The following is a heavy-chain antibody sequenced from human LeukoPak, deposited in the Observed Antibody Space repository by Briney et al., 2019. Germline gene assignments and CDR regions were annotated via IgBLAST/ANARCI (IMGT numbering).Heavy chain of an antibody. D-gene: IGHD3-10*01. Sequence: GASVKVSCKTSGDTFNSYSFTWVRQAPGQGFEWLGAIVPFVDATNYAQKFQDRVTITADASTNTVFMQLSSLKSDDSAVYYCAREIVPHYYGSGYTEGGWFDPWGQGTLVTVSS. CDR2: IVPFVDAT. CDR1: GDTFNSYS. V-gene: IGHV1-69*01. J-gene: IGHJ5*02. CDR3: AREIVPHYYGSGYTEGGWFDP.